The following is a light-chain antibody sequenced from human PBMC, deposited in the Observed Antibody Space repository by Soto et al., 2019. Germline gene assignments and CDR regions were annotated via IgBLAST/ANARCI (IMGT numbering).Light chain of an antibody. J-gene: IGLJ1*01. CDR2: DNV. CDR3: GSWDPNVRAYV. CDR1: GSNLGRNY. Sequence: QSVLTQPPSVSVTPGQKVTISCSGSGSNLGRNYVSWYQQLPGTAPRLLIYDNVYRFSGIPDRFSASKSGTSATLGIAGLQSGDEGDHYCGSWDPNVRAYVSGTVTKVTVL. V-gene: IGLV1-51*01.